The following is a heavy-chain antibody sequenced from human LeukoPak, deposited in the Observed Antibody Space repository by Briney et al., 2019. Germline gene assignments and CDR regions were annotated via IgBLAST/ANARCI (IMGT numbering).Heavy chain of an antibody. Sequence: GGSLRLSCAASGFTFSSYWMSWVRQAPGKGLEWVANIKQDGGEKYYVDSVKGRFTISRDNAKTSLYLQMTSLRAEDTAVYYCARGHCSGGSCYRDYYYGMDVWGQGTTVTVSS. CDR2: IKQDGGEK. CDR3: ARGHCSGGSCYRDYYYGMDV. D-gene: IGHD2-15*01. V-gene: IGHV3-7*04. CDR1: GFTFSSYW. J-gene: IGHJ6*02.